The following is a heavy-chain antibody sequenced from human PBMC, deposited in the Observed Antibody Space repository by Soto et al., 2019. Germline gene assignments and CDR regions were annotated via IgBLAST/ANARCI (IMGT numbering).Heavy chain of an antibody. V-gene: IGHV4-34*01. J-gene: IGHJ4*02. CDR2: INHSGST. CDR1: GGSFSGYY. Sequence: PSETLSLTCAVYGGSFSGYYWSWIRQPPGKGLEWIGEINHSGSTNYNPSLKSRVTISVDTSKNQFSLKLSSVTAADTAVYYCARAQYCSSTSCFFGYFDYWGQGTLVNVSS. D-gene: IGHD2-2*01. CDR3: ARAQYCSSTSCFFGYFDY.